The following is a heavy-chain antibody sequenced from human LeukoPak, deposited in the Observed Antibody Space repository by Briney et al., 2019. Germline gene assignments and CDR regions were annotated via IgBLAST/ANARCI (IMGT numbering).Heavy chain of an antibody. CDR2: IYHSGST. J-gene: IGHJ6*02. CDR3: ARVMEYSSSSVGGEYYYYGMDV. V-gene: IGHV4-59*12. Sequence: SETLSLTCTVSGGSISNYYWSWIRQPPGKGLEWIGEIYHSGSTNYNPSLKSRVTISVDKSKNQFSLKLSSVTAADTAVYYCARVMEYSSSSVGGEYYYYGMDVWGQGTTVTVSS. CDR1: GGSISNYY. D-gene: IGHD6-6*01.